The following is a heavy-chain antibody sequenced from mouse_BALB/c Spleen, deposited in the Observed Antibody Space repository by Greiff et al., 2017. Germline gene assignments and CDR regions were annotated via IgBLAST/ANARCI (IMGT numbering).Heavy chain of an antibody. CDR1: GYTFTSYV. CDR3: ARSMITPEAY. CDR2: INTYNDGT. J-gene: IGHJ3*01. D-gene: IGHD2-4*01. V-gene: IGHV1-14*01. Sequence: EVQLQQSGPELVKPGASVKMSCTASGYTFTSYVMNWVQQKPGQGLEWIGYINTYNDGTKYNEKFKGKATLTSDTSSSTAYMELSSLTSEDSAVYYCARSMITPEAYWGQGTLVTVSA.